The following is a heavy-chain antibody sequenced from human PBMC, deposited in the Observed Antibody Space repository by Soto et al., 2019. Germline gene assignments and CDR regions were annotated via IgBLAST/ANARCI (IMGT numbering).Heavy chain of an antibody. Sequence: GGSLGLSCAASGFTFTTYAMTWVRQAAGKGLEWVSTVSGSGGNRHYADSVKGRFTISRDNSKNRLYLQMNSLRAEDTAVYYCANQDYGDVDHWGQGTLVTVSS. D-gene: IGHD4-17*01. J-gene: IGHJ4*02. CDR3: ANQDYGDVDH. CDR1: GFTFTTYA. V-gene: IGHV3-23*01. CDR2: VSGSGGNR.